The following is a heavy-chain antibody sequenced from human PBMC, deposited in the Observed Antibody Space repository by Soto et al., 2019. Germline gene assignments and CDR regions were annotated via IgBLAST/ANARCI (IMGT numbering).Heavy chain of an antibody. J-gene: IGHJ4*02. CDR2: ISGSGGST. V-gene: IGHV3-23*01. Sequence: EVQLLESGGGLVQPGGSLRLSCAASGFTFSSYAMSWVRQAPGKGLEWVSAISGSGGSTYYADSVKGRFTISRDNSKKTLYLKMNSMRAEDTAVYYCAKGGATIFGVVKFFDYWGQGTLVTVSS. CDR3: AKGGATIFGVVKFFDY. D-gene: IGHD3-3*01. CDR1: GFTFSSYA.